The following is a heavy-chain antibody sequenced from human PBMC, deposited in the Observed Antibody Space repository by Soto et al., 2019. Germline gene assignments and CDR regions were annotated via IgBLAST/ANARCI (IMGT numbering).Heavy chain of an antibody. V-gene: IGHV3-23*01. Sequence: GGSLRLSCAASGFTFSRCAMSWVRQAPGKGLEWVSGIGDGGDTYYADFVEGRFTISRDNSKNTLYLQMNSLRAEDTAVYYCATEIDWLHAFDIWGQGTMVTVSS. D-gene: IGHD3-9*01. CDR2: IGDGGDT. CDR3: ATEIDWLHAFDI. J-gene: IGHJ3*02. CDR1: GFTFSRCA.